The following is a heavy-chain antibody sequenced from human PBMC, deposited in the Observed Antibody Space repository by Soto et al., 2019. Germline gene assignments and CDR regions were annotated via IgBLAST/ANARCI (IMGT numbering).Heavy chain of an antibody. D-gene: IGHD2-15*01. V-gene: IGHV3-30-3*01. Sequence: GGFLRLSCAASGFTFSSYAMHWVRQAPGKGLEWVAVISYDGSNKYYADSVKGRFTISRDISKNTLYLQMNSLRAEDTAVYYCARAGGLLLDYWGQGTLVTVSS. J-gene: IGHJ4*02. CDR3: ARAGGLLLDY. CDR1: GFTFSSYA. CDR2: ISYDGSNK.